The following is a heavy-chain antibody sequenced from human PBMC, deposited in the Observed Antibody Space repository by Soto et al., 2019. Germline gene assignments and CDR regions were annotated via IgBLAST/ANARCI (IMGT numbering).Heavy chain of an antibody. V-gene: IGHV3-74*01. CDR3: ARDGYGDYPVDY. CDR2: INSDGSST. CDR1: GFTFSSYW. Sequence: DVQLVESGGGLVQPGGSLRLSCVASGFTFSSYWMHWVRQAPGKGLVWVSRINSDGSSTSYADSVKGRFTISRDNAKNTLYLQMNSLRAEDTAMYYCARDGYGDYPVDYWGQGTLVTVSS. D-gene: IGHD4-17*01. J-gene: IGHJ4*02.